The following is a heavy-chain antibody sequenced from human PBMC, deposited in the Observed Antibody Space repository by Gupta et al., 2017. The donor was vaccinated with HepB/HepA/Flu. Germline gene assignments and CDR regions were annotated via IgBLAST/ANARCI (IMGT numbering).Heavy chain of an antibody. CDR2: INHSGST. CDR1: GGSVSSFNW. Sequence: QVQLQESGPGLVKPSGTLSLPCGVSGGSVSSFNWWTWVRQPPGKGLEWIGEINHSGSTTYNPSLKSRVTMSVDTSNNHLTLKVTSVTAADTAVYYCSTSWPLDYWGPGALVTVSS. V-gene: IGHV4-4*02. J-gene: IGHJ4*02. CDR3: STSWPLDY.